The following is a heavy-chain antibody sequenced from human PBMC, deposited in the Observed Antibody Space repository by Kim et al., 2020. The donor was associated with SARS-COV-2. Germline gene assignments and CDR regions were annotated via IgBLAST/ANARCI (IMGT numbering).Heavy chain of an antibody. CDR1: GYTFTGYY. CDR3: ARAGIAAAGTGAFDI. J-gene: IGHJ3*02. CDR2: INPNSGGT. V-gene: IGHV1-2*02. D-gene: IGHD6-13*01. Sequence: ASVKVSCKASGYTFTGYYMHWVRQAPGQGLEWMGWINPNSGGTNYAQKFQGRVTMTRDTSISTAYMELSRLRSDDTAVYYCARAGIAAAGTGAFDIWGQGTMVTVSS.